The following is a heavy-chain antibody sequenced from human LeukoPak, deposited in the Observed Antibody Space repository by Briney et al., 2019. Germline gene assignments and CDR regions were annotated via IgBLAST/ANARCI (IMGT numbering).Heavy chain of an antibody. Sequence: PSETLSLTCTVSGGSISSSSYCWGWIRQPPGKGLEWIGSIYYSGSTYYNPSLKSRVTISVDTSKNQFSLKLSSVTAADTAVYYCARPRMVAKTRWFDPWGQGTLVTVSS. CDR3: ARPRMVAKTRWFDP. J-gene: IGHJ5*02. V-gene: IGHV4-39*01. CDR2: IYYSGST. CDR1: GGSISSSSYC. D-gene: IGHD5-12*01.